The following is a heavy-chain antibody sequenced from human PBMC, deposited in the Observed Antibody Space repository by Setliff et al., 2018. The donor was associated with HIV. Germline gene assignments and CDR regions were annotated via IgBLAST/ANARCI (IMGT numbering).Heavy chain of an antibody. CDR2: IWYDGSNK. D-gene: IGHD6-13*01. CDR1: GFTFSSYV. V-gene: IGHV3-33*06. Sequence: GGSLRLSCAATGFTFSSYVLHWVRQAPGKGLEWLAVIWYDGSNKYYADSVKGRFTISRDNSKNTLYLQMNSLRAEDTAVYYCAKGPGYSSSWYYFNYWGQGTLVTVSS. J-gene: IGHJ4*02. CDR3: AKGPGYSSSWYYFNY.